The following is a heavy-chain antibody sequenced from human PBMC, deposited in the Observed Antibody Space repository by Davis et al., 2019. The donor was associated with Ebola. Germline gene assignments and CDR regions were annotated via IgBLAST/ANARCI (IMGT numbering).Heavy chain of an antibody. J-gene: IGHJ6*02. CDR3: AREDIVLMVYASNGAPPTYYGMDV. D-gene: IGHD2-8*01. V-gene: IGHV1-46*03. CDR1: GYTFTNYY. CDR2: IIPILGIA. Sequence: ASVKVSCKASGYTFTNYYMHWVRQAPGQGLEWMGRIIPILGIANYAQKFQGRVTMTRDTSTSTVYMELSSLRSEDTAAYYCAREDIVLMVYASNGAPPTYYGMDVWGQGTTVTVSS.